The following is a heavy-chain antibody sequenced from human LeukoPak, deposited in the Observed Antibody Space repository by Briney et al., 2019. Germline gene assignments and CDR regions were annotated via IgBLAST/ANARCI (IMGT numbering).Heavy chain of an antibody. CDR3: ASPGRGSCYDLRDPFDY. Sequence: GASVKVSCKASGGTFSSYAISWVRQAPGQGLEWMGGIIPIFGTANYAQKFQGRVTITTDESTSTAYMGLSSLRSEDTAVYYCASPGRGSCYDLRDPFDYWGQGTLVTVSS. J-gene: IGHJ4*02. CDR1: GGTFSSYA. CDR2: IIPIFGTA. D-gene: IGHD5-12*01. V-gene: IGHV1-69*05.